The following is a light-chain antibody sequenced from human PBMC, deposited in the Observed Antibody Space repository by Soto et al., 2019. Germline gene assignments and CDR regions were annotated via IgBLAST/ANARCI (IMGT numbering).Light chain of an antibody. CDR1: QSVSSSY. CDR3: QQYGSSPPFT. Sequence: EIVLTQSPGTLSLSPGQRATLSCRASQSVSSSYLAWYQQKPGQAPRLLIYGASTRATGIPYRFSGSGSGTDFTLTISSLEPEDLAVYYCQQYGSSPPFTFGPGTKVDIQ. J-gene: IGKJ3*01. CDR2: GAS. V-gene: IGKV3-20*01.